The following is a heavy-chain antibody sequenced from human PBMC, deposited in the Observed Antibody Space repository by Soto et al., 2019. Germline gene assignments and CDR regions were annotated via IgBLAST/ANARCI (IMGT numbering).Heavy chain of an antibody. CDR1: GYIFVNYG. Sequence: QVQLVQSGDEVKKPGASVKVSCKASGYIFVNYGIAWVRQAPGQGLEWMGWISPYTGNTHSATKVQGRLTMTTDTSTSTAYMDLGSLTPDETAVDYCVMVDNYVTPTPQDVWGQGTTVTVSS. V-gene: IGHV1-18*01. D-gene: IGHD3-16*01. CDR2: ISPYTGNT. J-gene: IGHJ6*02. CDR3: VMVDNYVTPTPQDV.